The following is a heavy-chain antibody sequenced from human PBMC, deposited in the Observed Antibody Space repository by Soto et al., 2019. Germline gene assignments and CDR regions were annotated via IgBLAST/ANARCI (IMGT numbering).Heavy chain of an antibody. CDR1: GYTFTSYG. CDR3: ARDPHSRPLYYYYYMDV. D-gene: IGHD2-15*01. J-gene: IGHJ6*03. Sequence: ASVKVSCKASGYTFTSYGISWVRQAPGQGLEWMGWISAYNGNTNYAQKLQGRVTMTTDTSTSTAYMELRSLRSDDTAVYYCARDPHSRPLYYYYYMDVWGKGTTVTVSS. V-gene: IGHV1-18*01. CDR2: ISAYNGNT.